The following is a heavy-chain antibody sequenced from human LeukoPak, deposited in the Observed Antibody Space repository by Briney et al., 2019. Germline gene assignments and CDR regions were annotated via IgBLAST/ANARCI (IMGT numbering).Heavy chain of an antibody. CDR2: IYSGGTT. V-gene: IGHV3-53*01. Sequence: GGPLRLSCVASGFTFSNYAMSWARLAPGRGLEWVSVIYSGGTTYYGDSVEGRFTISRDNSRNTLNLQMNSLRAEDTAVYFCARGQSGDPAFDIWGQGTMVTVSS. D-gene: IGHD4-17*01. J-gene: IGHJ3*02. CDR3: ARGQSGDPAFDI. CDR1: GFTFSNYA.